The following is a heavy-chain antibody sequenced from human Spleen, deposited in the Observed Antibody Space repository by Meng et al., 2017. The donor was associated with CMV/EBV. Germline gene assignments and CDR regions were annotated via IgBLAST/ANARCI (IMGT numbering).Heavy chain of an antibody. V-gene: IGHV3-21*01. CDR2: ISSSSSYI. Sequence: GESLKISCAASGFTFSSYSMNWVRQAPGKGLEWVSSISSSSSYIYYADSVKGRFTISRDNAKNSLYLQMNSLRAEDTAVYYYAGIAAAGTSKAYYYGMDVWGQGTTVTVSS. CDR1: GFTFSSYS. D-gene: IGHD6-13*01. J-gene: IGHJ6*02. CDR3: AGIAAAGTSKAYYYGMDV.